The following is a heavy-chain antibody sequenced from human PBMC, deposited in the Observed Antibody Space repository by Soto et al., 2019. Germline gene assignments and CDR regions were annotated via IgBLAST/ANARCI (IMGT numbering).Heavy chain of an antibody. CDR1: GGSISSGGYS. Sequence: PSETLSLTCAVSGGSISSGGYSWSWIRQPPGKGLEWIGYIYHSGSTYYNPSLKSRVTISVDRSKNQFSLKLSSVTAAETAVYYCAAGGGLPRYYWGQGTLVTVSS. J-gene: IGHJ4*02. CDR2: IYHSGST. CDR3: AAGGGLPRYY. V-gene: IGHV4-30-2*01. D-gene: IGHD5-12*01.